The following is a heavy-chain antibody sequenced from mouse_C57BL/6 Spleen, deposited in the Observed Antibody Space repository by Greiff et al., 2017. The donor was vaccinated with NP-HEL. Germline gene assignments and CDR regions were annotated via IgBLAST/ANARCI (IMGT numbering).Heavy chain of an antibody. J-gene: IGHJ2*01. V-gene: IGHV1-42*01. CDR1: GYSFTGYY. Sequence: VQLQQSGPELVKPGASVKISCKASGYSFTGYYMNWVKQSPEKSLEWIGEINPSTGGTTYNQKFKAKATLTVDQSSSTAYMQLKSLTSEDSAVYYCASGPGSSGTRYFDYWGQGTTLTVSS. CDR3: ASGPGSSGTRYFDY. D-gene: IGHD3-2*02. CDR2: INPSTGGT.